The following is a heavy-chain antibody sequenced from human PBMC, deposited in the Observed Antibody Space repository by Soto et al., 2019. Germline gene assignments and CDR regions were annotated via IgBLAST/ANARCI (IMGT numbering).Heavy chain of an antibody. CDR3: PTRHIGCFDPDRLYNYPGLDV. J-gene: IGHJ6*02. Sequence: GGSLRLSCAVSGITPNKRAMSCVRQALGKALEWVSTIGTSDETTYNAASVKGRSSISRDTSTNTLYLHLDSLTVEDTATYYCPTRHIGCFDPDRLYNYPGLDVWRQRTAVTASS. CDR1: GITPNKRA. D-gene: IGHD1-1*01. V-gene: IGHV3-23*01. CDR2: IGTSDETT.